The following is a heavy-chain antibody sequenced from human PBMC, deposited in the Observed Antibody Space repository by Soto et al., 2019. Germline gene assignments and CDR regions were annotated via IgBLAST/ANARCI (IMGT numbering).Heavy chain of an antibody. CDR1: GGAISSYY. J-gene: IGHJ3*02. CDR3: ARDKVDERIGAFDI. V-gene: IGHV4-59*01. D-gene: IGHD1-1*01. Sequence: PSETLSLTCTVSGGAISSYYWSWIRQPPGKGLEWIGYIYYSGSTNYNPSLKSRVTISVDTSKSQFSLKLSSVTAADTAVYYCARDKVDERIGAFDIWGQGTMVAVSS. CDR2: IYYSGST.